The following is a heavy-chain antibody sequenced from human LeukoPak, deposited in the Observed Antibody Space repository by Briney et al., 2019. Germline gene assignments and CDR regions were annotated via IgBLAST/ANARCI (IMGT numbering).Heavy chain of an antibody. CDR3: AADSRYCDGDCYDY. D-gene: IGHD2-21*01. CDR2: IVVGSGHT. J-gene: IGHJ4*02. Sequence: ASVKVSCKASGSTFTRSAIQWVRQARGQRLEWIGWIVVGSGHTNYAQKFQERVTITRDMSTSTAYMELSSLRSEDTAVYYCAADSRYCDGDCYDYWGQGTLVTASS. V-gene: IGHV1-58*02. CDR1: GSTFTRSA.